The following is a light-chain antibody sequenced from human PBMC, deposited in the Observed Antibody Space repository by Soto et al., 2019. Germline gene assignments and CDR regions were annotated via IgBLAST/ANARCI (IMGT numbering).Light chain of an antibody. CDR3: QQYNNWPPLT. J-gene: IGKJ4*01. CDR1: QSVSGN. CDR2: GAS. V-gene: IGKV3-15*01. Sequence: EIVMTQSPATLSVSPRERATLSCRASQSVSGNLAWYQQKPGQAPRLLIYGASSRATGIPARFGGSGSGTEFTLTISSLQSEDFAVYYCQQYNNWPPLTFGGGTKVEIK.